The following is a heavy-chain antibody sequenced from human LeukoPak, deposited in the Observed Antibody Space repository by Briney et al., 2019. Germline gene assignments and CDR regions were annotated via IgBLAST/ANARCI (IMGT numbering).Heavy chain of an antibody. Sequence: GGSLRLSCAASGFTFSSYAMHWVRQAPGKGLEWVAVISYDGSNKYYADSVKGRFTISRDNSKNTLYLQMNSLRAEDTAVYYRARDGHTPYDILTGYLSLWGQGTLVTVSS. J-gene: IGHJ4*02. V-gene: IGHV3-30*04. CDR2: ISYDGSNK. CDR3: ARDGHTPYDILTGYLSL. CDR1: GFTFSSYA. D-gene: IGHD3-9*01.